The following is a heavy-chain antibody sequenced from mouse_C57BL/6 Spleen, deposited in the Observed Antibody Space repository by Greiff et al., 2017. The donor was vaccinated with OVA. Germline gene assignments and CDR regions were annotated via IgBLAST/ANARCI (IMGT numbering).Heavy chain of an antibody. CDR2: INPYNGGT. J-gene: IGHJ3*01. CDR1: GYTFTDYY. Sequence: EVQLQQSGPVLVKPGASVKMSCKASGYTFTDYYMNWVKQSHGKSLEWIGVINPYNGGTSYNQKFKGKATLTVDKSSSTAYMELNSVTADDSAVYYCARGTWCADWGQGTLVTVSA. CDR3: ARGTWCAD. V-gene: IGHV1-19*01.